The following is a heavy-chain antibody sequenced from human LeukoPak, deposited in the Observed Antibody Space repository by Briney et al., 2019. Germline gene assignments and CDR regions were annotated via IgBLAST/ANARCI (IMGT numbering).Heavy chain of an antibody. Sequence: SETLSLTCTVSGGSISSGGYYWSWIRQHPGKGLEWIGYIYYSGSTYYNPSLKSRVTISVDTSKNQFSLKLSSVTAADTAVYYRARDRRFLEWLLYGDAFDIWGQGTMVTVSS. D-gene: IGHD3-3*01. V-gene: IGHV4-31*03. CDR2: IYYSGST. CDR3: ARDRRFLEWLLYGDAFDI. J-gene: IGHJ3*02. CDR1: GGSISSGGYY.